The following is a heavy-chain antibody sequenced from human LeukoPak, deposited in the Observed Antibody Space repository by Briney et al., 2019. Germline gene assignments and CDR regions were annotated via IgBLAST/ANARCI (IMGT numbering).Heavy chain of an antibody. CDR1: GYTFTSYY. D-gene: IGHD6-19*01. Sequence: ASVKVSCKASGYTFTSYYMHWVRQAPGQGLEWMGIINPSGGSTSYAQKFQGRVTVTRDMSTSTVYMELSSLRSEDTAVYYCARVPPVKRSSGVLYYFDYWGQGTLVTVSS. V-gene: IGHV1-46*01. J-gene: IGHJ4*02. CDR2: INPSGGST. CDR3: ARVPPVKRSSGVLYYFDY.